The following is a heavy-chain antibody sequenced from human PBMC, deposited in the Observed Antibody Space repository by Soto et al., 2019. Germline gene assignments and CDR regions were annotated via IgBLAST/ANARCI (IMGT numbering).Heavy chain of an antibody. V-gene: IGHV3-21*01. J-gene: IGHJ6*02. CDR3: ASEGYSGYDYSYYGMDV. D-gene: IGHD5-12*01. Sequence: GGSLRLSCAASGFTFSSYSMNWVRQAPGKGLEWASSISSSSSYIYYADSVKGRFTISRDNAKNSLYLQMNSLRAEDTAVYYCASEGYSGYDYSYYGMDVWGQGTTVTVSS. CDR2: ISSSSSYI. CDR1: GFTFSSYS.